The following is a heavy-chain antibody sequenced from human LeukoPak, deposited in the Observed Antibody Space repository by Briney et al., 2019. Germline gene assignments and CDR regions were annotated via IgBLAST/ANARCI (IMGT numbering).Heavy chain of an antibody. CDR3: ARVSNGGSPDY. J-gene: IGHJ4*02. CDR1: GGSISSSSYY. D-gene: IGHD4-23*01. Sequence: SETLSLTCTVSGGSISSSSYYWGWIRQPPGKGLEWIGSIYYSGSTYYNPSLRSRVTISVDTSKNQFSLKLSSVTAADTAVYYCARVSNGGSPDYWGQGTLVTVSS. V-gene: IGHV4-39*07. CDR2: IYYSGST.